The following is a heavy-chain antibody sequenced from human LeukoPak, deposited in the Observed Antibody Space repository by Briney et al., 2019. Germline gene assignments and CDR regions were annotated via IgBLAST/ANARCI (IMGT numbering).Heavy chain of an antibody. CDR3: TKDLGTEYNIFDY. D-gene: IGHD3-9*01. J-gene: IGHJ4*02. V-gene: IGHV3-30*02. CDR1: EFTFSAHG. CDR2: VRYGGNIK. Sequence: PGGSLRLSCAASEFTFSAHGMHWIRQAPGRGLEWVAFVRYGGNIKYYADSVKGRFTISRDNSKNTLYLQMNSLRPEDTAVYYCTKDLGTEYNIFDYWGQGTLVTVSS.